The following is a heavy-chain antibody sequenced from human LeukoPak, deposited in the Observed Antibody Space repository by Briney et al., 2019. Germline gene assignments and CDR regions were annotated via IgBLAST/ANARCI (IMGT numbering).Heavy chain of an antibody. D-gene: IGHD6-13*01. CDR1: GGSISSSNYY. V-gene: IGHV4-30-2*01. CDR3: VTMVGPAAAHNWFDP. Sequence: SETLSLTCTVSGGSISSSNYYWSWIRQPPGKGLEWIGYIYHSGSTYYNPSLKSRVTISVDKSKNQFSLKLSSVTAADTAVYYCVTMVGPAAAHNWFDPWGQGSLVTVSS. J-gene: IGHJ5*02. CDR2: IYHSGST.